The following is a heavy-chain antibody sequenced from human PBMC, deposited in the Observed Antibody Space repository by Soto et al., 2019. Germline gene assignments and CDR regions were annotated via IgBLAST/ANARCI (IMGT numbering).Heavy chain of an antibody. D-gene: IGHD4-17*01. CDR3: AKDLRIDGDYYFNY. CDR2: ISYDGSNK. CDR1: GFTFSSYG. J-gene: IGHJ4*02. Sequence: GGSLRLSCAASGFTFSSYGMHWVRQASGKGLEWVAVISYDGSNKYYADSVKGRFTISRDNSKNTLYLQMNSLRAEDTAVYYCAKDLRIDGDYYFNYWGQGTLVTVSS. V-gene: IGHV3-30*18.